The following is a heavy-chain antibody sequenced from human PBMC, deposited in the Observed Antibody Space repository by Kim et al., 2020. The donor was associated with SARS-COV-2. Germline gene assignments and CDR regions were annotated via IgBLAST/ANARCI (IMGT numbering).Heavy chain of an antibody. D-gene: IGHD3-3*01. Sequence: AAPVKGRLPISRDDSKNTLYLQLNSLKTEDTAVYYCTTQGFLEWLLMFDYWGQGTLVTVSS. J-gene: IGHJ4*02. V-gene: IGHV3-15*01. CDR3: TTQGFLEWLLMFDY.